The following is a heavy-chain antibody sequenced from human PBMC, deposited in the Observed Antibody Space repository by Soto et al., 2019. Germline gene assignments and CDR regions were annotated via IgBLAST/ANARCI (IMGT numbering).Heavy chain of an antibody. V-gene: IGHV1-69*13. CDR1: GGTFSSYA. CDR2: VIPIFGTA. Sequence: SVKVSCKASGGTFSSYAISWVRQAPGQGLEWMGGVIPIFGTANYAQKFQGRVTITADESTSTAYMELSSLRSEDTAVYYCARVPQDYYDSSGYSPHFDYWGQGTLVTVSS. J-gene: IGHJ4*02. CDR3: ARVPQDYYDSSGYSPHFDY. D-gene: IGHD3-22*01.